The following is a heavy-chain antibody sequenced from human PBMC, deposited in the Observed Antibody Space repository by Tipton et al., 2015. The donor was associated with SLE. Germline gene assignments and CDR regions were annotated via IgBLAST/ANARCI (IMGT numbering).Heavy chain of an antibody. D-gene: IGHD6-13*01. J-gene: IGHJ4*02. V-gene: IGHV4-4*02. CDR1: GGSITSSHY. CDR2: IYHSGGT. CDR3: ARLKQLVSKRYYFDY. Sequence: TLSLTCAVSGGSITSSHYWTWVRQSPEKGLEWIGEIYHSGGTNYNPSLKSRVAMSVDKSKNQLSLKLSSVTATDTAVYYCARLKQLVSKRYYFDYWGQGTLVTVSS.